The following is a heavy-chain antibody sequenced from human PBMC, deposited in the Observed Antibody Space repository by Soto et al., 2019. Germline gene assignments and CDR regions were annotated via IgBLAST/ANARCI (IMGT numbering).Heavy chain of an antibody. CDR2: IYYSGST. CDR1: GGSISSSSYY. Sequence: QLQLQESGPGLVKPSETLSLTCTVSGGSISSSSYYWGWIRQPAGKGLEWIGSIYYSGSTYYNPSLKSRVTISVDTSKNQFSLKLSSVTAADTAVYYCARHQSHSTSYVDPWGQGTLVTVSS. J-gene: IGHJ5*02. V-gene: IGHV4-39*01. CDR3: ARHQSHSTSYVDP. D-gene: IGHD6-13*01.